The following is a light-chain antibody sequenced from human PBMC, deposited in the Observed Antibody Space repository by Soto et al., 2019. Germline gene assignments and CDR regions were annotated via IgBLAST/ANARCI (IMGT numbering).Light chain of an antibody. Sequence: EIVLTQSPGTLSLSPGERATLSCRASQSLSSSYLAWYQQKPGQAPRLLIYGASNRATGVPDRFSGSGSGTDFTLTISRLEPEEFAVYYCQQCGSSPPYAFGQGTKLEVK. CDR2: GAS. J-gene: IGKJ2*01. CDR1: QSLSSSY. V-gene: IGKV3-20*01. CDR3: QQCGSSPPYA.